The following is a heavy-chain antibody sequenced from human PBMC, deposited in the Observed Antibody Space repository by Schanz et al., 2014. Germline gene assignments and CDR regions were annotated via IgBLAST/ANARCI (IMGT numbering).Heavy chain of an antibody. Sequence: QVQLQESGPRLVKPSQTLSLTCTVSGGSISSGAYSWSWIRQPPGKRPEWIGYIYSSGSTYYNPSLKSRVSMSIATSRNQFSRKLSSVTAADTAVYYCARGKGPRGWFDPGGQGTLVTVSS. D-gene: IGHD3-10*01. V-gene: IGHV4-30-4*07. J-gene: IGHJ5*02. CDR1: GGSISSGAYS. CDR3: ARGKGPRGWFDP. CDR2: IYSSGST.